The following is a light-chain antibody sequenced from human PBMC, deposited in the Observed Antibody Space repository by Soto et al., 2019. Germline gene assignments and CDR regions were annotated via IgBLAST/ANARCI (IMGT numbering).Light chain of an antibody. CDR2: DVS. V-gene: IGKV3-15*01. J-gene: IGKJ5*01. CDR3: QQYNNWPFS. Sequence: EIVMTQSPATLSVSPGERATLSCRAGQGVTTNFAWYQQKSGQSPRLLIYDVSIRATGVPARFSGTGSETDFTLTISGLQSEDSAFYFCQQYNNWPFSFGQGTRLEMK. CDR1: QGVTTN.